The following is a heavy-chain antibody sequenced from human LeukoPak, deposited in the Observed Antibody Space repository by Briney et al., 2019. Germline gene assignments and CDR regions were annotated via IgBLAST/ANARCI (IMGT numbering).Heavy chain of an antibody. CDR2: IYYSGST. Sequence: SQTLSLTCTVSGGSISSGDYYWSWIRRPPGKGLEWIGYIYYSGSTYYNPSLKSRVTISVDTSKNQFSLKLSSVTAADTAVYYCARARCSSTSCYFPTRSYYGMDVWSQGTTVTVSS. CDR1: GGSISSGDYY. D-gene: IGHD2-2*01. CDR3: ARARCSSTSCYFPTRSYYGMDV. J-gene: IGHJ6*02. V-gene: IGHV4-30-4*01.